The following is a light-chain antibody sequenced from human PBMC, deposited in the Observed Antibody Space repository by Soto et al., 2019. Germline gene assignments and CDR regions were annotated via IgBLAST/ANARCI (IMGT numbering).Light chain of an antibody. CDR1: RSFASSY. CDR3: HHYDSSPPYT. J-gene: IGKJ2*01. CDR2: AAS. V-gene: IGKV3-20*01. Sequence: EIVLTQSPATLSLSPGERATLSYRASRSFASSYLAWYQHKPGQAPRLLIYAASSMATGIPDRFIGSGSGTDFTLTISRLEPDDSAVYYCHHYDSSPPYTFGQGTKLEIK.